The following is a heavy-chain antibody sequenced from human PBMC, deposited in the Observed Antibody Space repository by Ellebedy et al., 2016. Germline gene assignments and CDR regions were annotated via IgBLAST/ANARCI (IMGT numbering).Heavy chain of an antibody. CDR2: INHSGST. CDR3: ARGILGYCSGGSCPRSYYYYYGMDV. Sequence: SETLSLTXAVYGGSFSGYYWSWIRQPPGKGLEWIGEINHSGSTNYNPSLKSRVTISVDTSKNQFSLKLSSVTAADTAVYYCARGILGYCSGGSCPRSYYYYYGMDVWGQGTTVTVSS. CDR1: GGSFSGYY. V-gene: IGHV4-34*01. D-gene: IGHD2-15*01. J-gene: IGHJ6*02.